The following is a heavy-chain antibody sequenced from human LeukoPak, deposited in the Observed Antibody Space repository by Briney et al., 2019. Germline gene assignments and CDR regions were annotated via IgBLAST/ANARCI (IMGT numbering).Heavy chain of an antibody. CDR1: GFTFSSYS. D-gene: IGHD5-18*01. CDR3: AKSRGCSYATTFDY. Sequence: PGGSLRLSCAASGFTFSSYSMSWVRQAPGKGLEWVSGTSGSGGSTYYADSVKGRFTISRDNSRNTLYLQMNSLRAEDTAVYYCAKSRGCSYATTFDYWGQGTLVTVSS. V-gene: IGHV3-23*01. J-gene: IGHJ4*02. CDR2: TSGSGGST.